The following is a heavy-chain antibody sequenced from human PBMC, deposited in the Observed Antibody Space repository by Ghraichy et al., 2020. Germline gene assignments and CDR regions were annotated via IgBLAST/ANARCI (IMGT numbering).Heavy chain of an antibody. CDR3: AATVGTRPN. CDR1: GFTFSTNW. J-gene: IGHJ4*02. Sequence: GALRLSCAASGFTFSTNWMHWLRQAPGKGLVWVARINSGASITDYADSVKGRFTVSRDNAKNTLYVQMNSLTGDDTAVYYCAATVGTRPNWGQGTLVTVSS. D-gene: IGHD4-23*01. CDR2: INSGASIT. V-gene: IGHV3-74*01.